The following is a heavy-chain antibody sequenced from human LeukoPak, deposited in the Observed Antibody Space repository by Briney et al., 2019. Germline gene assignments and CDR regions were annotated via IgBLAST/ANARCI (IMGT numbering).Heavy chain of an antibody. CDR2: INPSGGST. D-gene: IGHD5-18*01. Sequence: GSSVKVSCKASGGTFSSYAISWVRQAPGQGLEWMGIINPSGGSTSYAQKFQGRVTMTRDTSTSTVYMELSSLRSEDTAVYYCARGLVTAMVDFDYWGQGTLVTVSS. V-gene: IGHV1-46*01. CDR1: GGTFSSYA. J-gene: IGHJ4*02. CDR3: ARGLVTAMVDFDY.